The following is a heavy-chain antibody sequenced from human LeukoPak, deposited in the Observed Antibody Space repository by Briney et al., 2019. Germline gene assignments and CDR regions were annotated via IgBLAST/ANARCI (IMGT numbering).Heavy chain of an antibody. CDR1: GFTLDDYG. V-gene: IGHV3-20*04. CDR3: ARDHPYYYDSSGYCDY. D-gene: IGHD3-22*01. J-gene: IGHJ4*02. CDR2: INWNGGST. Sequence: PGGSLRLSCAASGFTLDDYGMSWVRQAPGKGLEWVSGINWNGGSTGYADSVKGRFTISRDNAKNSLYLQMNSLRAEDTALYYCARDHPYYYDSSGYCDYWGQGTLVTVSS.